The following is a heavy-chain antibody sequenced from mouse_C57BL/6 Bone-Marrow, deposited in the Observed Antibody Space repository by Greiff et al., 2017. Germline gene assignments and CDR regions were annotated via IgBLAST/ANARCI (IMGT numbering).Heavy chain of an antibody. J-gene: IGHJ3*01. CDR2: ITHSGET. V-gene: IGHV12-3*01. D-gene: IGHD2-3*01. CDR1: GFPITSGYY. CDR3: AGDYDPAY. Sequence: VQLVESGPGLVKPSQSLFLTCSITGFPITSGYYWIWIRQSPGKPLEWMGYITHSGETFYNPSLQSPISITRETSKNQFFLQLNSVTTEDTAMYYCAGDYDPAYWGQGTLVTVSA.